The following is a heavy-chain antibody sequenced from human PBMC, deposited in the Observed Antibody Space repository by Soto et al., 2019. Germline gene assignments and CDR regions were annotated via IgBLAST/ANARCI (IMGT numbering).Heavy chain of an antibody. V-gene: IGHV3-30-3*01. Sequence: GGSLRLSCAASGFIFSSYAMHWVRQAPGKGLEWVAVISYDGSNKYYADSVKGRFTISRDNSKNTLYLQMNSLRAEDTAVYYCARDIMDKYGENWFDPWCQGTLVTVSS. CDR1: GFIFSSYA. D-gene: IGHD3-10*01. CDR2: ISYDGSNK. J-gene: IGHJ5*02. CDR3: ARDIMDKYGENWFDP.